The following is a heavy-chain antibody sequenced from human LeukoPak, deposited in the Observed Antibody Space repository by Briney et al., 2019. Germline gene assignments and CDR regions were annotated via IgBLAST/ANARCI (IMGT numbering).Heavy chain of an antibody. D-gene: IGHD1-26*01. CDR1: GFTFSSYA. Sequence: GGSLRLSCAASGFTFSSYAMSGVRQAPGKGLEWVSATSGSDGTTYYADSVKGRFTISRDNSKNTLYLQMDSLRAEDTAVYYCARDRGQSIVGATWGYNWFDPWGQGTLVTVSS. CDR2: TSGSDGTT. J-gene: IGHJ5*02. V-gene: IGHV3-23*01. CDR3: ARDRGQSIVGATWGYNWFDP.